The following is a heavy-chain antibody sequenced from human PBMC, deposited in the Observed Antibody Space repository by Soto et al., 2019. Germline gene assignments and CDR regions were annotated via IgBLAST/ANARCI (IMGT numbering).Heavy chain of an antibody. V-gene: IGHV4-39*01. CDR1: GVSLNSGHYY. Sequence: QVQLQESGPGLLEPLETLSLTCSVSGVSLNSGHYYWVLVRQSPGKGLAWIASVYYDESTYYNPSLKSRVTISIDKPRNQFSLTLKSVTAADTAVYYCGKVLIGATRHADVDSWGQGGRVTVSS. CDR3: GKVLIGATRHADVDS. CDR2: VYYDEST. D-gene: IGHD2-15*01. J-gene: IGHJ4*02.